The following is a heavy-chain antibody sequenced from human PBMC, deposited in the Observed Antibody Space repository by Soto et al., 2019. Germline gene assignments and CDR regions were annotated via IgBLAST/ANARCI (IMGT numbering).Heavy chain of an antibody. CDR2: IYYSGST. CDR3: ARGPPWMHGCDI. D-gene: IGHD5-12*01. CDR1: GGSLSSDY. V-gene: IGHV4-59*01. J-gene: IGHJ3*02. Sequence: SETLSLTCTVSGGSLSSDYWRLFRLPPGKGLEWIGYIYYSGSTNYNPSLKSRVTISVDTPKNQLSLKLSSVTAADTAGYYCARGPPWMHGCDIWGQGTLVTVS.